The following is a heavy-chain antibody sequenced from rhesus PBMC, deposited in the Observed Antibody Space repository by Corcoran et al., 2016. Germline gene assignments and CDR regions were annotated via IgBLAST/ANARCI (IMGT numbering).Heavy chain of an antibody. V-gene: IGHV4-122*02. Sequence: QVQLQESGPGLVKPSETLSLTCAVSGGSISSSYYYWSWIRQAPGKGLEWIGYISISWGTCYNPSLKSRVTISRDTSKNHFSLKLSSVTAADTAVYYCARDYEDDYGYPDAFDFWGQGLRVTVSS. CDR3: ARDYEDDYGYPDAFDF. CDR1: GGSISSSYYY. J-gene: IGHJ3*01. D-gene: IGHD3-9*01. CDR2: ISISWGT.